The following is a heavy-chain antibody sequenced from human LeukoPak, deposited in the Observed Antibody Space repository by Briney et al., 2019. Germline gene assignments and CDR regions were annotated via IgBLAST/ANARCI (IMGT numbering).Heavy chain of an antibody. Sequence: GTSVKVSCKASGFTFTGSAMQWVRQARGQRLEWIGWIVVGSGNTNYAQKFQERVTITRDMSTSTAYMELSSLRSEDTAVYYCAARTEDDAFDIWGQGTMVTVSS. CDR2: IVVGSGNT. CDR1: GFTFTGSA. D-gene: IGHD1-14*01. V-gene: IGHV1-58*02. CDR3: AARTEDDAFDI. J-gene: IGHJ3*02.